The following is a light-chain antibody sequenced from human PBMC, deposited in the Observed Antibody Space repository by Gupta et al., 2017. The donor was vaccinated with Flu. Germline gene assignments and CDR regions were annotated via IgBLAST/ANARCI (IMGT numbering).Light chain of an antibody. V-gene: IGKV1-33*01. CDR2: DTS. CDR1: QDISNY. Sequence: IQMTQSPSAPSASLGDRVTITCQASQDISNYLNWYQQKAGKAPKLLIYDTSNLKTGVPSRFSGSGSGTEFTFTINSLQPEDIATFFCQQYGNLPLTFGGGTKVEIK. CDR3: QQYGNLPLT. J-gene: IGKJ4*01.